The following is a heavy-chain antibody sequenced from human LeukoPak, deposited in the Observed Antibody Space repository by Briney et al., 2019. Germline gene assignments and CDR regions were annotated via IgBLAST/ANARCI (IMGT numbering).Heavy chain of an antibody. CDR3: AREGEYSDAFDI. Sequence: GGSLRLSCAASGFTVSSNYMSWVCQAPGKGLEWVSVVYSGGSTYYADSVKGRFTISRDNSKNTLYLQMNSLRAEDTAVYYCAREGEYSDAFDIWGQGTMVTVSS. D-gene: IGHD2-15*01. CDR1: GFTVSSNY. J-gene: IGHJ3*02. CDR2: VYSGGST. V-gene: IGHV3-53*01.